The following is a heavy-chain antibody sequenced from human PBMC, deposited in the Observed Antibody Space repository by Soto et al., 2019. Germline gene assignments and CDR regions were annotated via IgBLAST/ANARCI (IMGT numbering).Heavy chain of an antibody. CDR2: ISGSGGST. V-gene: IGHV3-23*01. CDR1: GFTFSSYA. J-gene: IGHJ4*02. CDR3: AKEVRSMIVVVITSFYY. Sequence: EVQLLESGGGLVQPGGSLRLSCAASGFTFSSYAMSWVRQAPGKGLEWVSAISGSGGSTYYADSVKGRFTISRDNSKNTLYLQMSSLRAEDTAVYYCAKEVRSMIVVVITSFYYWGQGTLVTVSS. D-gene: IGHD3-22*01.